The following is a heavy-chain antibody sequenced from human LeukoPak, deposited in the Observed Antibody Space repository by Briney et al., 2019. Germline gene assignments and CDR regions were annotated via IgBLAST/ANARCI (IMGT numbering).Heavy chain of an antibody. J-gene: IGHJ4*02. D-gene: IGHD2-15*01. Sequence: SETLSLTCTVSGDSIRTYYWSWIRQPPGEGLEWIGSIYYSDSTNYNPSLKGRVTISLGTSKNKFSLKVSSVTAADTAVYYCARALTPGYCSGGACSYFDYWGQGTLVTVSS. CDR3: ARALTPGYCSGGACSYFDY. V-gene: IGHV4-59*01. CDR2: IYYSDST. CDR1: GDSIRTYY.